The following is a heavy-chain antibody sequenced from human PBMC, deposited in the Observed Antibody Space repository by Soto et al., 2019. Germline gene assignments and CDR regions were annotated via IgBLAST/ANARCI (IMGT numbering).Heavy chain of an antibody. CDR3: ARGGTLYESSQKYYQYGLDV. CDR2: ILPLFGTT. J-gene: IGHJ6*02. V-gene: IGHV1-69*01. CDR1: EGTFNSHV. Sequence: QVQLVQSRSEVKKPGSSVRVSCRASEGTFNSHVVSWVRQAPGQGLQWMGGILPLFGTTNYAHQLDGRVTITADSSTATSFLELSGLTPGDTAVYYCARGGTLYESSQKYYQYGLDVWGQGTTVIVSS. D-gene: IGHD2-15*01.